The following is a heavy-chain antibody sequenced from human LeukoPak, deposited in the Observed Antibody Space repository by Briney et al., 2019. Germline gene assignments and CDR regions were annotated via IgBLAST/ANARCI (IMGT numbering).Heavy chain of an antibody. CDR3: ATLTGYFDL. V-gene: IGHV4-30-4*08. D-gene: IGHD7-27*01. CDR2: IYYTGST. Sequence: TSETLSLTCTVSGGSISRGDFYWSWIRQPPGKGLEWIGYIYYTGSTYYNPSLKSRLIISVDTSKNQFSLKLSSVTAADTAVYYCATLTGYFDLWGRGALVTVSS. CDR1: GGSISRGDFY. J-gene: IGHJ2*01.